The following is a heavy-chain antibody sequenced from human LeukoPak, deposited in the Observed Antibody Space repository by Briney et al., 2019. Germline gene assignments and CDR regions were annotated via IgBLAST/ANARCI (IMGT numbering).Heavy chain of an antibody. CDR3: ARDDDPGYSSSWCYYYGMDV. D-gene: IGHD6-13*01. CDR2: ISAYSGNT. Sequence: ASVKVSCKASGYTFTSYGISWVRQAPGQGLEWMGWISAYSGNTNYAQKLQGRVTMTTDTSTSTAYMELRSLRSDDTAVYYCARDDDPGYSSSWCYYYGMDVWGQGTTVTVSS. CDR1: GYTFTSYG. J-gene: IGHJ6*02. V-gene: IGHV1-18*01.